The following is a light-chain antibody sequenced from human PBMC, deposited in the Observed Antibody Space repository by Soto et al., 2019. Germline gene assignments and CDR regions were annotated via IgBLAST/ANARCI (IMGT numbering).Light chain of an antibody. Sequence: DLQMTQSPSSLSASVGDRVTITCQASHDITSYLNWYQHKPGKAPKLLIYDASILEAGVPSRFSGSGSETDFTFTISSLQHEYVATYYCQKCDYLPIFGPGTTVDFK. CDR3: QKCDYLPI. V-gene: IGKV1-33*01. CDR1: HDITSY. CDR2: DAS. J-gene: IGKJ3*01.